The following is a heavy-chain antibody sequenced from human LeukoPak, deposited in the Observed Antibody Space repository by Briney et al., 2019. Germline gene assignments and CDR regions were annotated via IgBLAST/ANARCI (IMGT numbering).Heavy chain of an antibody. J-gene: IGHJ6*03. CDR1: GFTFSSYS. CDR2: ISSSSSYI. D-gene: IGHD1-1*01. V-gene: IGHV3-21*01. Sequence: GGSLRLSCAASGFTFSSYSMNWVRQAPGKGLEWVSSISSSSSYIYYADSVKGRFTISRDNAKNSLYLQMNSLRAEDTAVYYCARDGTGTTGYYCYYMDVWGKGTTVTVSS. CDR3: ARDGTGTTGYYCYYMDV.